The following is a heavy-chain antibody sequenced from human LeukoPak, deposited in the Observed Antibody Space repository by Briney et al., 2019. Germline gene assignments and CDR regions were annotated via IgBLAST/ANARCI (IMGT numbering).Heavy chain of an antibody. CDR3: ARSTYYDFWSAKYYFDY. CDR1: GYTFTSYG. V-gene: IGHV1-18*01. J-gene: IGHJ4*02. D-gene: IGHD3-3*01. CDR2: ISAYNGNT. Sequence: ASVKVSCKASGYTFTSYGISWVRQAPGQGREWMGWISAYNGNTNYAQKLQGRVTMTTDTSTSTAYMELRSLRSDDTAVYYCARSTYYDFWSAKYYFDYWGQGTLVTVSS.